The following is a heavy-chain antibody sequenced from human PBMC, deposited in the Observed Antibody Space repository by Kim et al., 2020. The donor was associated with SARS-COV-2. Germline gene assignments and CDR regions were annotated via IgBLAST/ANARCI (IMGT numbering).Heavy chain of an antibody. CDR2: FDPEDGET. V-gene: IGHV1-24*01. J-gene: IGHJ4*02. D-gene: IGHD3-22*01. CDR3: ATETYYYDSSGYYTFDY. CDR1: GYTLTELS. Sequence: ASVKVSCKVSGYTLTELSTHWVRQAPGKGLEWMGGFDPEDGETIYAQKFQGRVTMTEDTSTDTAYMELSSLRSEDTAVYYCATETYYYDSSGYYTFDYWGQGTLVTVSS.